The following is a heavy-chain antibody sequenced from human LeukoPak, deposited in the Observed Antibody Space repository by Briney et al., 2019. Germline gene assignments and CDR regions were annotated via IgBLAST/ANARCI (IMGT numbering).Heavy chain of an antibody. CDR3: SKARGGGRDLFDY. D-gene: IGHD6-25*01. Sequence: TGGSLRLSCAASGFSFDDYSMHWVRQAPGKGLEWVSLITWDGGSTYHADSVKGRFTISRDNSKNSLYLQMHSLRAEDSALYYCSKARGGGRDLFDYWGQGTLVTVSS. CDR1: GFSFDDYS. V-gene: IGHV3-43D*03. J-gene: IGHJ4*02. CDR2: ITWDGGST.